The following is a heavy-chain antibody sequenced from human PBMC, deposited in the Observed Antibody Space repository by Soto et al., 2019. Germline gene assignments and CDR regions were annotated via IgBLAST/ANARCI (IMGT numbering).Heavy chain of an antibody. J-gene: IGHJ3*02. CDR2: IYYSGST. CDR1: GGSIGSSSYY. D-gene: IGHD6-19*01. CDR3: ARQGSGCPLRAFDI. V-gene: IGHV4-39*01. Sequence: SETLSLTCTVSGGSIGSSSYYWVWFRQPPGKGLEWIGSIYYSGSTYYNPSLKSRVTISVDTSKNQFSLKLSSVTAADTAVYYCARQGSGCPLRAFDIWGQGTMVT.